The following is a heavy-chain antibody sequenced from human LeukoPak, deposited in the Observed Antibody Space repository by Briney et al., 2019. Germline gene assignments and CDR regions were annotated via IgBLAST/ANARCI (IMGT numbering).Heavy chain of an antibody. CDR1: GFTFSTYS. J-gene: IGHJ4*02. D-gene: IGHD2-2*01. CDR3: VRHFCSSTSCSN. Sequence: GGSLRLSCAASGFTFSTYSMNWVRQAPGKGLEWVSYISSSSSPIYYADSVKGRFTISRDNAKNSLYLQMSSLRTEDTAVYYCVRHFCSSTSCSNWGQGTLVTVSS. V-gene: IGHV3-48*01. CDR2: ISSSSSPI.